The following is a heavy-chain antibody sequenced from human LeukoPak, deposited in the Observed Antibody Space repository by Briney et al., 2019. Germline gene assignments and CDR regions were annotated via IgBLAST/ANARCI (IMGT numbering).Heavy chain of an antibody. Sequence: GGSLRLSCAASGFTLSSYGMHWVRQAPGKGLEWVALIKPDGSNKYYADSVKGRFTISRDNSKNTLYLQMNSLRAEDTAVYYCAKGTGTTFRFRTYSYFYHMDVWGKGTTVTVSS. D-gene: IGHD1-7*01. CDR2: IKPDGSNK. J-gene: IGHJ6*03. V-gene: IGHV3-30*02. CDR1: GFTLSSYG. CDR3: AKGTGTTFRFRTYSYFYHMDV.